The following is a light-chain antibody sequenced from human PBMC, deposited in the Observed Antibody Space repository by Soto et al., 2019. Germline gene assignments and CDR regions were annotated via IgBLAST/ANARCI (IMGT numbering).Light chain of an antibody. CDR2: GAS. Sequence: EIVLTQSPGTLPLSPGERTTLSCRASQSVSSNYLVWYQQKPGQAPRPLIYGASSRATGIPDRFSGSGSGTDFALAISRLEPEDFAVYYCQQYANSPFTFGQGTKRVIK. V-gene: IGKV3-20*01. CDR1: QSVSSNY. CDR3: QQYANSPFT. J-gene: IGKJ2*01.